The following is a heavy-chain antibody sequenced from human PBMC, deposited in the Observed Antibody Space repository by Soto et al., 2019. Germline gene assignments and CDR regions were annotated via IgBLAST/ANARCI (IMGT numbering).Heavy chain of an antibody. CDR3: ARGGALDGTSPPFNH. CDR2: INANSGDT. D-gene: IGHD6-19*01. Sequence: ASVKVSCKASGYTFSGHYMHWIRQAPGQGPEWLGWINANSGDTDRAPKFQDRLTMTRDTSISTAYMELSRLRSDDTAVYYCARGGALDGTSPPFNHWCQGTLVTVSS. J-gene: IGHJ4*02. V-gene: IGHV1-2*02. CDR1: GYTFSGHY.